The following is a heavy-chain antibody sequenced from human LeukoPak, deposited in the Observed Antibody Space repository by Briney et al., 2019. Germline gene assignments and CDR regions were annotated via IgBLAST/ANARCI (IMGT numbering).Heavy chain of an antibody. CDR1: GFTFRTYW. Sequence: GGSLRLSCTASGFTFRTYWMSWVRQAPGQGLEWVANMKQDGSEKHYVDSVKGRFTISRDNAKNSLYLQMGSLRAEETAVYYCAREQKESGGFDYWGQGTLVTVSS. V-gene: IGHV3-7*01. D-gene: IGHD1-26*01. CDR3: AREQKESGGFDY. J-gene: IGHJ4*02. CDR2: MKQDGSEK.